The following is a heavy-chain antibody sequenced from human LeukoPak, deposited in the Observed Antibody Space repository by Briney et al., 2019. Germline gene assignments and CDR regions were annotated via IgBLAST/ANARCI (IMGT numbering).Heavy chain of an antibody. CDR3: LGRNNSAAY. CDR1: GGSISSSSYF. D-gene: IGHD1/OR15-1a*01. J-gene: IGHJ4*02. Sequence: SETLSLTCTVSGGSISSSSYFWGWIRQPPGKGLEWIGSIYYSGSTYYNASLKSRVTISVDTSKNQFSLNLLSVTAADTAVYYCLGRNNSAAYWGQGTLVTVSS. V-gene: IGHV4-39*01. CDR2: IYYSGST.